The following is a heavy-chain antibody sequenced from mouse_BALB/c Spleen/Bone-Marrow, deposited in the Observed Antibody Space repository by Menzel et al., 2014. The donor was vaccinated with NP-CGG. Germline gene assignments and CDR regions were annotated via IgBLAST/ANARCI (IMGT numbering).Heavy chain of an antibody. CDR1: GYTFTDYE. CDR3: TRLDSSGYGAY. D-gene: IGHD3-2*01. Sequence: QVQLQRSGAELVRPGASVTLSCKASGYTFTDYEMHWLKQTPVHGLEWIGAIDPETGGTAYNQKFKGRATLTTDKSSSTAYMELRSLTSEDSAVYYCTRLDSSGYGAYWGQGTLVTVSA. J-gene: IGHJ3*01. CDR2: IDPETGGT. V-gene: IGHV1-15*01.